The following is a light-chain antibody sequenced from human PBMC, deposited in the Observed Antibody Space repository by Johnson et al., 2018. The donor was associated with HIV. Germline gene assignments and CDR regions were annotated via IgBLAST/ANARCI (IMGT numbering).Light chain of an antibody. Sequence: QSVLTQPPSVSAAPGQKVTISCSGSSSNIGNNYVSWYQQLPGTAPKLHIYDNNKRPSGIPDRFSGSKSGTSATLGITGLQTGDEADYYGGTWDSSLSAHYVFGTGTKVTVL. CDR1: SSNIGNNY. CDR2: DNN. V-gene: IGLV1-51*01. CDR3: GTWDSSLSAHYV. J-gene: IGLJ1*01.